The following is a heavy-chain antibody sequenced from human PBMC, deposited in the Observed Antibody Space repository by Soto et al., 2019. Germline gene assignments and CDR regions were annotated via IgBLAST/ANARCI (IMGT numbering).Heavy chain of an antibody. V-gene: IGHV1-18*01. CDR1: GYTITCCA. CDR3: ARDSYTEVMVALDY. CDR2: ISAYNGNT. Sequence: ASVKVSCKASGYTITCCAMHWVRQAPGQRPEWMGWISAYNGNTNYAQKLQGRVTMTTDTSTSTAYMELRSLRSDDTAVYYCARDSYTEVMVALDYWG. D-gene: IGHD3-10*01. J-gene: IGHJ4*01.